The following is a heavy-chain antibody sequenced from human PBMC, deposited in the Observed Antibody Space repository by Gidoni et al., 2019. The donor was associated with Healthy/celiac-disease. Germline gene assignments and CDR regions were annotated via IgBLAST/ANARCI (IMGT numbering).Heavy chain of an antibody. V-gene: IGHV3-9*01. CDR2: ISWNSGSI. Sequence: EVQLVGSGGGLVQPGRSLRLSCAASGLTLDDYAMHWVRQAPGKGLGWVSGISWNSGSIGYADSVKGRFTISRDNAKNSLYLQMNSLRAEDTALYYCAKDSSGYDFRWFDPWGQGTLVTVSS. D-gene: IGHD5-12*01. CDR1: GLTLDDYA. J-gene: IGHJ5*02. CDR3: AKDSSGYDFRWFDP.